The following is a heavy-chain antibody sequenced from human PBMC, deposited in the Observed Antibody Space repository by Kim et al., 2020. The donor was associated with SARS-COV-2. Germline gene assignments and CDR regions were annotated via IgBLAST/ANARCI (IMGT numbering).Heavy chain of an antibody. Sequence: TNYAQKVQGKVTMTKDTSTSTVDMELRSLRSEDTAVYYCTKYSGRNPFDYWGQGTLVTVSS. V-gene: IGHV1-46*04. CDR3: TKYSGRNPFDY. CDR2: T. J-gene: IGHJ4*02. D-gene: IGHD1-26*01.